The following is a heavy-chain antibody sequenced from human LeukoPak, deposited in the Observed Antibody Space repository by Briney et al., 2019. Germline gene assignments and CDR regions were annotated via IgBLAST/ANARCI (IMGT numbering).Heavy chain of an antibody. CDR2: INSDIRAV. D-gene: IGHD3-16*02. CDR1: AFTFSTYS. V-gene: IGHV3-21*01. Sequence: GGSLRLSCAASAFTFSTYSINCVRQAPGKGLEWVSSINSDIRAVFYADSLKGRFTMSRDNAKNSLYLQMSSVRAEDTAVYYCARELYSPQALDCWGQGTLVTVSS. J-gene: IGHJ4*02. CDR3: ARELYSPQALDC.